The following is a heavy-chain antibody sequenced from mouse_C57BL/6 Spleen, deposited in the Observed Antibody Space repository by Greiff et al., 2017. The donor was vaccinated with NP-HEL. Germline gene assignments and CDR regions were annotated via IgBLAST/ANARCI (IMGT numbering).Heavy chain of an antibody. CDR1: GYAFSSYW. CDR2: IYPGDGDT. Sequence: LQQSGASVKLSCKASGYAFSSYWMNWVKQRPGKGLAWIGQIYPGDGDTNYNGQFKGKATLTADKSSSTAYMQLSSLTSEDAAVYVCARLDSGAWCAYWGQGTLVTVSA. J-gene: IGHJ3*01. V-gene: IGHV1-80*01. D-gene: IGHD3-2*02. CDR3: ARLDSGAWCAY.